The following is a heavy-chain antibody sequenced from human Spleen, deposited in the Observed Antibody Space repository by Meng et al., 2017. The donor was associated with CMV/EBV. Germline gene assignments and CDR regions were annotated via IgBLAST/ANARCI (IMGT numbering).Heavy chain of an antibody. J-gene: IGHJ4*02. D-gene: IGHD1-26*01. Sequence: GESLKISCAASGFTFSSYAMTWVRQAPGRGLGWVSGSSGGGGTTDFADSVKGRFTISRDNSKNTLYLQMYSLRAEDTAVYYCAKEPTYQRYSGSYLDYWGQGTLVTVSS. CDR2: SSGGGGTT. CDR1: GFTFSSYA. V-gene: IGHV3-23*01. CDR3: AKEPTYQRYSGSYLDY.